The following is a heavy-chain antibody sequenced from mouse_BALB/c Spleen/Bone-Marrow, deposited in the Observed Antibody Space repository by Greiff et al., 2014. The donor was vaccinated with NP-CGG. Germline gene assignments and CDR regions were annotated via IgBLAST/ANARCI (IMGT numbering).Heavy chain of an antibody. J-gene: IGHJ1*01. Sequence: LEESGAELAKPGASVKMSCKASGYTFTSYWMHWVKQRPGQGLEWIGYINPSTGYTDYNQKFKDKATLTADKSSSTAYMHLSSLTSEDSAVYYCARRDYWYFDVWGAGTTVTVSS. CDR3: ARRDYWYFDV. V-gene: IGHV1-7*01. CDR2: INPSTGYT. CDR1: GYTFTSYW.